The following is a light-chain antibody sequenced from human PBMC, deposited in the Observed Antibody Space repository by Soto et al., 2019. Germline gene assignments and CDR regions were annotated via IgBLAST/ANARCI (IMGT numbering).Light chain of an antibody. CDR3: QSYDSSLSGYV. CDR1: SSNIGAGYD. J-gene: IGLJ1*01. Sequence: QSLLTQPPSVSGAPGQRVTVSCTGSSSNIGAGYDVHWYQQLPGTAPKLLIYANNNRPSGVPDRFSGSRSGTSASLAITGLQAEDEADYYCQSYDSSLSGYVFGTGTKVTVL. V-gene: IGLV1-40*01. CDR2: ANN.